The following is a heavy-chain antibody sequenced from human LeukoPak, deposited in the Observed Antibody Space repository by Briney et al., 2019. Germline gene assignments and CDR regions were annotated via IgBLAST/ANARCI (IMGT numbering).Heavy chain of an antibody. CDR3: AKEHRDTAMAN. Sequence: SETLSLTCTVSGGSISSGDYYWSWIRQPPGKGLEWIGSIYYSGSTYYNPSLKSRVTISVDTSKNQFSLKLSSVTAADTAVYYCAKEHRDTAMANWGQGTLVTVSS. V-gene: IGHV4-39*07. CDR2: IYYSGST. D-gene: IGHD5-18*01. CDR1: GGSISSGDYY. J-gene: IGHJ4*02.